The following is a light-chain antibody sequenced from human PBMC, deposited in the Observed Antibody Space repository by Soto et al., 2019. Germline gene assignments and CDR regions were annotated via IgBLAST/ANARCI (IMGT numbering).Light chain of an antibody. CDR1: QDISNY. V-gene: IGKV1-39*01. CDR2: DAS. CDR3: QHSYSPPFT. Sequence: DIQMTQSPSSLSASVGDRVTITCQASQDISNYLNWYQQKPGKAPKLLIYDASSLQSGVPSRFSGSGSGTDFTLTIGSLQPEDFATYYCQHSYSPPFTFGPGTKVDIK. J-gene: IGKJ3*01.